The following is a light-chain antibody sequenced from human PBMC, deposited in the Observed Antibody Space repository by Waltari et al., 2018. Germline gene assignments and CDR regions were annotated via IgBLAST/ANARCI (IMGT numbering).Light chain of an antibody. CDR1: QSVSKY. J-gene: IGKJ1*01. CDR2: DAA. CDR3: QKYGTLPAT. Sequence: EIVLTQSPGTLSLSPGERATLSCRAIQSVSKYLAWYQQKPGQAPRLLSYDAAIRATGIPDRFSGSGWGTDFSLTISSLEPEDFAVYYCQKYGTLPATVGQGTKVQ. V-gene: IGKV3-20*01.